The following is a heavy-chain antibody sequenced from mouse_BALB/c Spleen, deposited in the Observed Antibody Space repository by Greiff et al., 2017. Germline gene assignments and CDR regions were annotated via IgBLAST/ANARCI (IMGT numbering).Heavy chain of an antibody. Sequence: QVQLMQSGPGLVQPSQSLSISCTVSGFSLTSYGVHWVRQSPGKGLEWLGVIWSGGSTDYNAAFISRLSISKDNSKSQVFFKMNSLQANDTAIYYCARKENYYDTGYGFAYWGQGTLVTVSA. D-gene: IGHD1-1*01. CDR1: GFSLTSYG. CDR3: ARKENYYDTGYGFAY. CDR2: IWSGGST. V-gene: IGHV2-2*02. J-gene: IGHJ3*01.